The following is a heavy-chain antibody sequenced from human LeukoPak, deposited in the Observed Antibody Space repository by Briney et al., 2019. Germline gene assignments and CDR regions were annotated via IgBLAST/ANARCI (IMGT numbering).Heavy chain of an antibody. J-gene: IGHJ4*02. D-gene: IGHD2-15*01. CDR3: ARHPFATPFDH. CDR2: VFYTGAT. Sequence: SETLSVTCAVSVGSISGVFWSCIRQPPGKGLEWIGYVFYTGATNSNPSLKRRVTMSLDTSKTQLSLRLTSVTAADTAVYYCARHPFATPFDHWGRGTLVTVSS. V-gene: IGHV4-59*08. CDR1: VGSISGVF.